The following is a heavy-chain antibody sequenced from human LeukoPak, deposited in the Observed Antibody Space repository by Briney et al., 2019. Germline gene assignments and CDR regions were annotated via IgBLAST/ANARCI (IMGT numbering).Heavy chain of an antibody. V-gene: IGHV4-34*01. Sequence: SETLSLTCAVYGGSFSGYHWSWIRQPPGKGLEWIGEINHSGSTNYNPSLKSRVTISVDTSKNQFSLKLSSVTAADTAVYYCARRLIIAAAGFDYWGQGTLVTVSS. D-gene: IGHD6-13*01. CDR3: ARRLIIAAAGFDY. CDR2: INHSGST. J-gene: IGHJ4*02. CDR1: GGSFSGYH.